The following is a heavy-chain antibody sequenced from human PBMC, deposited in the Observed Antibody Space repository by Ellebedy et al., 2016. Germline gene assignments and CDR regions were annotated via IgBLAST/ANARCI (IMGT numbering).Heavy chain of an antibody. V-gene: IGHV3-48*04. CDR3: ARDRSDDYGDY. J-gene: IGHJ4*02. Sequence: GGSLRLXCAASGFTFSSYSMNWVRQAPGKGLEWVSYISSSSSTIYYADSVKGRFTISRDNAKNSLYLQMNSLRAEDTAVYYCARDRSDDYGDYWGQGTLVTVSS. CDR1: GFTFSSYS. CDR2: ISSSSSTI.